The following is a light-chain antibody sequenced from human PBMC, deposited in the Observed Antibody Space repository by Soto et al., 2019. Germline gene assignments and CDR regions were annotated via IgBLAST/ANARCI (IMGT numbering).Light chain of an antibody. CDR1: QNINTW. V-gene: IGKV1-5*03. J-gene: IGKJ4*01. CDR3: QQYETYPLT. CDR2: KAS. Sequence: DIQMTQSPSTLSASVGDRVTITCRASQNINTWLAWYQQKPGKAPYLLIYKASDLQSGVPSRFSGSVSGTEFTLTISSLQPDDIATYYCQQYETYPLTYGGGTKVEI.